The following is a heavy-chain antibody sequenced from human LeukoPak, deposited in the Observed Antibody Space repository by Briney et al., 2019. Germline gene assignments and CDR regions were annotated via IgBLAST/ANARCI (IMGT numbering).Heavy chain of an antibody. Sequence: SETLSLTCGVYGGSFSIYCWNWIRQPPGKGLEWIGEINQSGSTKYNPSLKSRVTMSVDTSKNQFSLKLSSVTAADTAVYYCARLAPSNYHGGSGYLDYWGQGTLVTVSS. D-gene: IGHD3-22*01. CDR2: INQSGST. CDR1: GGSFSIYC. J-gene: IGHJ4*02. CDR3: ARLAPSNYHGGSGYLDY. V-gene: IGHV4-34*01.